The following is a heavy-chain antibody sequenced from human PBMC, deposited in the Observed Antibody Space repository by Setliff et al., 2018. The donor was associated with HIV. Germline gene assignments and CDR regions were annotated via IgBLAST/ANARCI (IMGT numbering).Heavy chain of an antibody. CDR2: IRSKAYGGTT. J-gene: IGHJ1*01. CDR1: GFTFGDYA. CDR3: AGESSIAVAEYFQH. D-gene: IGHD6-19*01. V-gene: IGHV3-49*03. Sequence: GGSLRLSCTASGFTFGDYAMSWFRQAPGKGLEWVGFIRSKAYGGTTEYAASVKGRFTISRDDSKSIAYLQMNSLKAEDTAVYYCAGESSIAVAEYFQHWGQGTLVTVSS.